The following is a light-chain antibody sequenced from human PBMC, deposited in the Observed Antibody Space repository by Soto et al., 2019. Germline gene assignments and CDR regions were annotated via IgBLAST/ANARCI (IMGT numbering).Light chain of an antibody. CDR1: QSLSSW. CDR2: KAS. Sequence: DIQMTQSPSTLSASVGDRVTITCRASQSLSSWLAWYQQKPGKAPKLLIYKASTLKSGVPSRFSGSGSGTEFTLTISSLQPDDFATYYCQQYNSYWTFGQGTKVEIK. V-gene: IGKV1-5*03. J-gene: IGKJ1*01. CDR3: QQYNSYWT.